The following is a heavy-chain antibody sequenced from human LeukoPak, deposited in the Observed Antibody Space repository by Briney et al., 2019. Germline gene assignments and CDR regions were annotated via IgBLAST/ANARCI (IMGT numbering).Heavy chain of an antibody. D-gene: IGHD1-26*01. CDR2: INPSGGST. Sequence: ASVKVSCKASGYTFTNYYMHWVRQAPGQGLEWMGIINPSGGSTSYAQKFQGRVTMTTDTSTSTAYTELRSLRSDDTAVYYCARIDMFNGELPREDYWGQGTLVTVSS. CDR1: GYTFTNYY. CDR3: ARIDMFNGELPREDY. V-gene: IGHV1-46*01. J-gene: IGHJ4*02.